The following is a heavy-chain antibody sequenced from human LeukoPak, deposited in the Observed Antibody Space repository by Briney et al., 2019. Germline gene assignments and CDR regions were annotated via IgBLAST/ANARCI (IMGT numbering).Heavy chain of an antibody. CDR3: AKTSGYSYGIFEF. CDR1: GFTFSSYA. CDR2: ISYDGSNK. J-gene: IGHJ4*02. Sequence: GRSLRLSCAASGFTFSSYAMHWVRQAPGKGLEWVAVISYDGSNKYYADSVKGRFTISRDNSKNTLYLQMNSLRAEDTAVYYCAKTSGYSYGIFEFWGQGTLVTVSS. D-gene: IGHD5-18*01. V-gene: IGHV3-30*04.